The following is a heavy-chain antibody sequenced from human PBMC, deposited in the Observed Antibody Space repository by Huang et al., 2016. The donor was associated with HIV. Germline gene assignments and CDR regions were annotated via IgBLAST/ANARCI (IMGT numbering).Heavy chain of an antibody. D-gene: IGHD2-21*02. V-gene: IGHV7-4-1*02. Sequence: QVQLVQSGSELKKPGASVTVSCKASGYTFTHYGVHWVRQDPGQGLGWVGLINTDTGNPRYAQGLTGRFVFSVDTSVNTAYLQISSLKAADSAIYYCVRVRRVMDTYCVADCSTLEAFDIWGQGTVVTVSA. CDR1: GYTFTHYG. CDR3: VRVRRVMDTYCVADCSTLEAFDI. J-gene: IGHJ3*02. CDR2: INTDTGNP.